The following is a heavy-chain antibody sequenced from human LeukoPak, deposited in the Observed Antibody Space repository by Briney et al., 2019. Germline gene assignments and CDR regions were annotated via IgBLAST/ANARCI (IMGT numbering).Heavy chain of an antibody. CDR1: GSISGYY. J-gene: IGHJ3*02. CDR3: ARQKCTSTSCLTKNAFDI. Sequence: SETLSLTCTVSGSISGYYWSGFRQPPGKGLEGIGYFYTSGSTNYNPSLESRVTISVDTSKNQFSLDLSSVTAADTAVYYCARQKCTSTSCLTKNAFDIWGQGTMVTVSS. D-gene: IGHD2-2*01. CDR2: FYTSGST. V-gene: IGHV4-4*09.